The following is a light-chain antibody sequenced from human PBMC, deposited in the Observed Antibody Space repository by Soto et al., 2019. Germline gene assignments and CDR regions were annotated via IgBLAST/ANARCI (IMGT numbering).Light chain of an antibody. CDR3: SSYTSTSTHVV. J-gene: IGLJ2*01. CDR1: SSDVGGYKY. CDR2: AVS. Sequence: QSVLTQPASVSGSPGQSITISCTGTSSDVGGYKYVSWYQHHPGKAPKLLIYAVSNRPSGVSNRFAGSKSANTGSLTISGLRAEDEADYYCSSYTSTSTHVVFGGGTKVTVL. V-gene: IGLV2-14*01.